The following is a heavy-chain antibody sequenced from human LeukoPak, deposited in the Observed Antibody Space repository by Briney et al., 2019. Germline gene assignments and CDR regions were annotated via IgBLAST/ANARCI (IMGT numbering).Heavy chain of an antibody. CDR3: ASLQGYCSGNRCPSSANYYYYMDV. D-gene: IGHD2-15*01. CDR1: GYSISSGNY. Sequence: PSETLSLTCSVSGYSISSGNYWGWIRLPPGKGLQWIGSIYHSGSTYYNPSLKSRVTMSIDTSKNQFSLKVNSVTAADTAVYYCASLQGYCSGNRCPSSANYYYYMDVWGKGTTVTVSS. CDR2: IYHSGST. J-gene: IGHJ6*03. V-gene: IGHV4-38-2*01.